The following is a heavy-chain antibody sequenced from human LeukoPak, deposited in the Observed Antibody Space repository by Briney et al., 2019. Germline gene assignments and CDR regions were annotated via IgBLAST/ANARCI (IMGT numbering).Heavy chain of an antibody. CDR2: ISAYNGNT. Sequence: ASVKASCKPSGYTFTRYGISWVRQAPGHGLEWMGWISAYNGNTNYAQKLQGRVTMTTDTSTSTAYMEPRSLRSDDTAVYDCARDFRGYGVPNSGYWGQGTLVTVSS. V-gene: IGHV1-18*01. CDR1: GYTFTRYG. CDR3: ARDFRGYGVPNSGY. J-gene: IGHJ4*02. D-gene: IGHD5-12*01.